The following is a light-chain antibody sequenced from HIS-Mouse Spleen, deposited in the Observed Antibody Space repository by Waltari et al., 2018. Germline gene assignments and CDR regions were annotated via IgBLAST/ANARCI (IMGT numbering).Light chain of an antibody. CDR1: QSVSSY. CDR2: DAS. Sequence: EIVLTQSPATLSLSPGERATLSGRASQSVSSYLACDQQKPGQAPRLLIYDASNRATGIPARFSGSGSGTDFTLTISSLEPEDFAVYYCQQRSNWPPYTFGQGTKLEIK. CDR3: QQRSNWPPYT. V-gene: IGKV3-11*01. J-gene: IGKJ2*01.